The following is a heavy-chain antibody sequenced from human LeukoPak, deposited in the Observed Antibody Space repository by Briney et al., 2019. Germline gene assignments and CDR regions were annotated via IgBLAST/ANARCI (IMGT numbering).Heavy chain of an antibody. V-gene: IGHV3-23*01. Sequence: GGSLRLSCAASGFTFSSYAMSWVRQAPGKGLEWVSAIRGSGGSTYHADSVKDRFTISRDNSKNTLYLQMNSLRAEDTAVYYCGRDPNGDYIGAFDMWGQGTVVTVSS. CDR1: GFTFSSYA. CDR2: IRGSGGST. J-gene: IGHJ3*02. D-gene: IGHD4-17*01. CDR3: GRDPNGDYIGAFDM.